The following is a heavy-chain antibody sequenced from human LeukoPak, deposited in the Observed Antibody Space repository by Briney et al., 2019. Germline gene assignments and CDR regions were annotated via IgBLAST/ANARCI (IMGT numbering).Heavy chain of an antibody. Sequence: PGEPRKISCKGSGYSFTSYWIGWVRQMPGKGLEWMGIIYPGDSDTRYSPSFQGQVTISADKSISTAYLQWSSLKASDTAMYYCAKSVDTAMVTRSYNWFVPWGEGTLVTASS. CDR2: IYPGDSDT. CDR3: AKSVDTAMVTRSYNWFVP. V-gene: IGHV5-51*01. CDR1: GYSFTSYW. D-gene: IGHD5-18*01. J-gene: IGHJ5*02.